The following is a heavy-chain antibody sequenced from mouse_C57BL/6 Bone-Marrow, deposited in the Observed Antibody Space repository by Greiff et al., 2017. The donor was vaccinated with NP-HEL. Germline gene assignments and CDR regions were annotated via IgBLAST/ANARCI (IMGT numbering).Heavy chain of an antibody. CDR3: ARLDSASAD. D-gene: IGHD3-3*01. CDR1: GFTFTDYY. J-gene: IGHJ3*01. V-gene: IGHV1-76*01. CDR2: IYPGSGNT. Sequence: QVQLKESGAELVRPGASVKLSCKASGFTFTDYYINWVKQRPGQGLEWIARIYPGSGNTYYNEKFKGKATLTAERSSSTAYMQLSSLTSEDSAVYFCARLDSASADWGQGTLVTVSA.